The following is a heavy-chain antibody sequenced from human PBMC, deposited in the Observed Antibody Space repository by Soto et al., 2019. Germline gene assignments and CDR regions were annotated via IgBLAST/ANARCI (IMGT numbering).Heavy chain of an antibody. CDR1: GFTFRNYA. J-gene: IGHJ6*02. CDR3: AKGLVSGSYHYYYGTDV. D-gene: IGHD1-26*01. CDR2: ISGSGDDT. Sequence: EVEVLESGGGLVQPGGSLRLSCAASGFTFRNYAMSWIRQAPGKGLEWVSGISGSGDDTHFGDSAKGRSTISRDNSKNTLYLQMNGLRADDTAIYYCAKGLVSGSYHYYYGTDVWGQGTTVIVSS. V-gene: IGHV3-23*01.